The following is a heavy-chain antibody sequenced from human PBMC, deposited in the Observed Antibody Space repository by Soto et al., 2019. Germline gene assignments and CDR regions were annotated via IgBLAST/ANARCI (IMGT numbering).Heavy chain of an antibody. V-gene: IGHV4-4*02. Sequence: QVQLQESGPGLVKPSGTLSLTCAVSGGSISSSNWWSWVRQPPGKGLEWIGEIYHSGSTNYNPSLKSRVTISVDTSKHQFSLTLSSVTAADTAVYYCATRGCSGGSCYPASDYWGQGTLVTVSS. CDR3: ATRGCSGGSCYPASDY. CDR2: IYHSGST. D-gene: IGHD2-15*01. J-gene: IGHJ4*02. CDR1: GGSISSSNW.